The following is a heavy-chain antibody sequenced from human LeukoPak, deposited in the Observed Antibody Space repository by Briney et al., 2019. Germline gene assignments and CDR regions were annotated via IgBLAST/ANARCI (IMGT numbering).Heavy chain of an antibody. J-gene: IGHJ3*02. CDR1: GFTVSSNY. Sequence: PGGSLRLFCAASGFTVSSNYMSWGRQAPGEGLVGGSVIYSRGSTYYADSVKGRFTISRDNSKNTLYPQMNSLRAEDTAVYYCARDLDSGSYLSPDAFDIWGQGTMVTVSS. D-gene: IGHD1-26*01. CDR2: IYSRGST. CDR3: ARDLDSGSYLSPDAFDI. V-gene: IGHV3-66*02.